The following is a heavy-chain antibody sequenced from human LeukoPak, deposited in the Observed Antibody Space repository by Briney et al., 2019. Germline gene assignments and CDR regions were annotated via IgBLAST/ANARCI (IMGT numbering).Heavy chain of an antibody. CDR3: ARDPHPAFSGSYYLDGSDM. CDR1: GGSLRNYY. CDR2: ISNSGST. V-gene: IGHV4-59*01. D-gene: IGHD1-26*01. J-gene: IGHJ3*02. Sequence: PSETLSLTCTVSGGSLRNYYWSWIRQPPGEGLEWTGYISNSGSTDYNPSLKSRVTISVDTSKNLFSLRLSSVTAADTAVYYCARDPHPAFSGSYYLDGSDMWGQGTVVIVSS.